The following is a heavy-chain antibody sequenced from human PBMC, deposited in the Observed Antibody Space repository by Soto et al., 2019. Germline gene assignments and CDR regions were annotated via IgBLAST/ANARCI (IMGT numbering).Heavy chain of an antibody. CDR2: ISGSGADS. CDR3: AKNHLYGTSWYGVSDY. D-gene: IGHD6-13*01. CDR1: GFTFSRYA. Sequence: EVQLLESGGGLVQPGGSLRLSCTASGFTFSRYAMSWVRQAPGKGLERVSAISGSGADSYDSDSVKGRFIISRDNSKDTLYLQMSSLRAEDTAVYYCAKNHLYGTSWYGVSDYWGQGSLVTVSS. J-gene: IGHJ4*02. V-gene: IGHV3-23*01.